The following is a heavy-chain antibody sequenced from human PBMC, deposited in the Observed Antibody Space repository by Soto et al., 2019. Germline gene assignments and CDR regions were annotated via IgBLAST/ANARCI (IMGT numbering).Heavy chain of an antibody. Sequence: EVQLLESGGGLVQPRGSLRLSCAASGFTFSAYAMTWVRQAPGKGLEWVSTIIGSGGRTYYADSVKGRFTISKDNSRNMLFLQVNSLRAEDTAVYYCAKGSGYDHYYGLDVWGQGTTVTVSS. CDR3: AKGSGYDHYYGLDV. V-gene: IGHV3-23*01. CDR1: GFTFSAYA. CDR2: IIGSGGRT. J-gene: IGHJ6*02. D-gene: IGHD2-15*01.